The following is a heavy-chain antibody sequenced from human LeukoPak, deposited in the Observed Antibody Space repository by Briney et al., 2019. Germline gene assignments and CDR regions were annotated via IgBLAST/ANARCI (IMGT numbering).Heavy chain of an antibody. CDR2: ISQSGNT. V-gene: IGHV4-34*01. D-gene: IGHD4-17*01. Sequence: SETLSLTCAVYGGSFSGYYWSWIRQPPGKGLAWIGEISQSGNTNYNPSLKSRVTISLDTSMNQFSLKVSSVTAADTAVYYCARRVPTVTTPHDAFDIWGQGTVVSVSS. J-gene: IGHJ3*02. CDR1: GGSFSGYY. CDR3: ARRVPTVTTPHDAFDI.